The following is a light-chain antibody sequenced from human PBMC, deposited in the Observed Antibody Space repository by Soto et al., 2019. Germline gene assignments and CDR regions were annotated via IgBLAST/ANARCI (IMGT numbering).Light chain of an antibody. CDR3: QQYTSWT. CDR2: KAS. CDR1: QSISSW. J-gene: IGKJ1*01. V-gene: IGKV1-5*03. Sequence: DIQMTQSPSTLSASVGDRVTITCRASQSISSWLAWYQQKPGKAPKLLIYKASSLESGVPSRFSGSGSGTEFILTISSLQPDDFATYYCQQYTSWTFGQGTKVDIK.